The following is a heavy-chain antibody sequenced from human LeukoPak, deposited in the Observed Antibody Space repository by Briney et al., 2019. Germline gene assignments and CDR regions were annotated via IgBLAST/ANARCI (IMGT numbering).Heavy chain of an antibody. CDR3: ARGPRVLIAAAGTKYFQH. CDR2: IIPIFGTA. D-gene: IGHD6-13*01. Sequence: GSSVKVSCKASGGTFGSYAISWVRQAPGQGLEWMGGIIPIFGTANYAQKFQGRVTITTDESTSTAYMELSSLRSEDTAVYYCARGPRVLIAAAGTKYFQHWGQGTLVTVSS. V-gene: IGHV1-69*05. CDR1: GGTFGSYA. J-gene: IGHJ1*01.